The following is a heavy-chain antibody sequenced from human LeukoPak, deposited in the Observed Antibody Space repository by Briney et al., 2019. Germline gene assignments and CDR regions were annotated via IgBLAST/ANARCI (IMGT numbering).Heavy chain of an antibody. D-gene: IGHD1-1*01. Sequence: SETLSLTCTVSGGSISSYYWSWIRQPPGKGLEWIGEINHSGSTNYNPSLKSRVTISVDTSKNQFSLKLSSVTAADTAVYYCARDKAGTGSLDYWGQGTLVTVSS. CDR3: ARDKAGTGSLDY. J-gene: IGHJ4*02. CDR2: INHSGST. V-gene: IGHV4-34*01. CDR1: GGSISSYY.